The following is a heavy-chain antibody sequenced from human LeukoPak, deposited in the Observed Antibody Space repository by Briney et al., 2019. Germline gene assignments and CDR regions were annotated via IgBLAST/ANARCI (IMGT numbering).Heavy chain of an antibody. CDR2: ISYDGSNK. D-gene: IGHD6-13*01. V-gene: IGHV3-30-3*01. J-gene: IGHJ4*02. CDR3: ATKYSSSWYLNY. Sequence: PGGSLRLSCAASGFTFSSYAMHWVRQAPGKGLEWVAVISYDGSNKYYADSVKGRFTISRDNSKNTLYLQMNSLRAEVTAVYYCATKYSSSWYLNYWGQGILVTVSS. CDR1: GFTFSSYA.